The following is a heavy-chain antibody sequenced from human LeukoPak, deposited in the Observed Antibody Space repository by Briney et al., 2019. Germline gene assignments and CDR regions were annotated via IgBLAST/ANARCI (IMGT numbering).Heavy chain of an antibody. CDR3: ARSGSGWFDP. J-gene: IGHJ5*02. Sequence: SQTLSLTCATSVDSVSNNSAAWSWVRQSPSRGLEWLGRTYYRSKWYNEYAVSVKSRITINADTSKKQFSLQLRSVTPEDTAVYYCARSGSGWFDPWGQGTLVIVSS. CDR1: VDSVSNNSAA. D-gene: IGHD3-10*01. V-gene: IGHV6-1*01. CDR2: TYYRSKWYN.